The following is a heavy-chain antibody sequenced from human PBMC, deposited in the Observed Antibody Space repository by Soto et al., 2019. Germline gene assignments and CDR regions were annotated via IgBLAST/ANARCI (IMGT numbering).Heavy chain of an antibody. CDR1: GYTFTNFY. Sequence: ASVKVSCKASGYTFTNFYMHWLRQAPGQGLEWMGIINPTAGSTNYAQRFQGRVTMTTDTSTSTFYMELINLRSGDTAVYYCARDWGAGRYCGGDCSLSLDPWGQGTLVTVSS. CDR3: ARDWGAGRYCGGDCSLSLDP. CDR2: INPTAGST. V-gene: IGHV1-46*01. D-gene: IGHD2-21*02. J-gene: IGHJ5*02.